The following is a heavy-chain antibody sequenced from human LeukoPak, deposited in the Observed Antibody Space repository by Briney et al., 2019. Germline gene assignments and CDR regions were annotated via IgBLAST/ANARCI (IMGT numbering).Heavy chain of an antibody. Sequence: VGTLRLSCAASGFTFSRDGMDWGGEAPGKGLKGGAVIRYGGSKKYYADSVTGRFTISRDNSKNSLYLQMNSLRAEDTAVHYCAKELTPRGYYYDSSGKFDYWGQGTLVTVSS. D-gene: IGHD3-22*01. V-gene: IGHV3-30*02. CDR2: IRYGGSKK. J-gene: IGHJ4*02. CDR3: AKELTPRGYYYDSSGKFDY. CDR1: GFTFSRDG.